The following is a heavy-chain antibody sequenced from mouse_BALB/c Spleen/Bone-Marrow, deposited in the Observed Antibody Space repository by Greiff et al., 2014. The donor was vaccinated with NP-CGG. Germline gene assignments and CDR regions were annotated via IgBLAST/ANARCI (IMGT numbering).Heavy chain of an antibody. CDR2: IWTGGST. CDR3: ARNHRGYYFDY. J-gene: IGHJ2*01. D-gene: IGHD3-1*01. Sequence: VKLVESGPGLVQPSQSLSITRTVSGFSLTTYGVHWVRQSPGKGLEWLGVIWTGGSTDYNAAFISRLSISKDNSKSQVFFEMNSLQANDTAIYYCARNHRGYYFDYWGQGTTLTVSS. V-gene: IGHV2-2*02. CDR1: GFSLTTYG.